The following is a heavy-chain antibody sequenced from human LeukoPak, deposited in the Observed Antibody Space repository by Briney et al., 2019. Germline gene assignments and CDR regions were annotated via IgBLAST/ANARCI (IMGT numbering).Heavy chain of an antibody. D-gene: IGHD6-13*01. J-gene: IGHJ4*02. CDR3: ARSGYSSSWYYY. CDR1: GGSISSGSYY. Sequence: SETLSLTCPVSGGSISSGSYYWSWIRQPAGKGLEWIGRIYTSGSTNYNPSLKSRVTISVDTSKNQFSLKLSSVTAADTAVYYCARSGYSSSWYYYWGQGTLVTVSS. V-gene: IGHV4-61*02. CDR2: IYTSGST.